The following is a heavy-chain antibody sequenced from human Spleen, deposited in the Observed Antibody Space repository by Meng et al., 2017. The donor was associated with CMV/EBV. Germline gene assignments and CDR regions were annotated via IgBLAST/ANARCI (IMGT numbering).Heavy chain of an antibody. CDR2: ISWNSGSI. CDR1: GFTFEDHA. Sequence: SLKISCAASGFTFEDHAMHWVRQTPGQGLEWVSGISWNSGSIGYADSVKGRFTISRDNSKNTLYLQMNSLRAEDTAVYYCAREKDIVVVPAPSGAGYWGQGTLVTVSS. J-gene: IGHJ4*02. V-gene: IGHV3-9*01. D-gene: IGHD2-2*01. CDR3: AREKDIVVVPAPSGAGY.